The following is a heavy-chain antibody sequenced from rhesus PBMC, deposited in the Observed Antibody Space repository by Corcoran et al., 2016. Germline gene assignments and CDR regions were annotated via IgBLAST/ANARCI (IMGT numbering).Heavy chain of an antibody. CDR3: AKVSDSGYMYFDY. Sequence: EVQLVASGGGLVQPGGSLRLSCAASGFTFSSYCISWVRQAHGKGLEWFSYIINGGGSTYYSDSVKGRFTISRDNSKNTLSLQMNSLRAEDTAVYYCAKVSDSGYMYFDYWGQGVLVTVSS. J-gene: IGHJ4*01. D-gene: IGHD3-28*01. CDR2: YIINGGGST. V-gene: IGHV3S5*01. CDR1: GFTFSSYC.